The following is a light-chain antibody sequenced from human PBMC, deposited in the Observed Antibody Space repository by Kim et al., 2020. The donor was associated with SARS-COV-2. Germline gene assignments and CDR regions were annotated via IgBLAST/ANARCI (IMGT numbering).Light chain of an antibody. CDR3: QQYHGWRLT. CDR1: QTVVSD. Sequence: EIVMTQSPATLSMSPGERATLSCRASQTVVSDLAWYQQKPGQAPRLLIYGASTRASGVPARFSGSGSGTDFTLTITSLQSDDFAVYCCQQYHGWRLTFGQGTRLEIK. V-gene: IGKV3-15*01. CDR2: GAS. J-gene: IGKJ5*01.